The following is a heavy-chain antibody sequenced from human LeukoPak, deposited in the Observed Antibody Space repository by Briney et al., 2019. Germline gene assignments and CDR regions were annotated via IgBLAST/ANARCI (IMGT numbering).Heavy chain of an antibody. Sequence: PSETLSLTCAVSGYSISSGYYWGWIWQPPGKGLEWIGNIYHSGSTDYNPSLKSRVTISVDTSRNQFSLKLTSMTDTDTAVYYCVGIPAGGTRFDYWGQGTLVTVSS. D-gene: IGHD6-13*01. J-gene: IGHJ4*02. CDR2: IYHSGST. CDR1: GYSISSGYY. CDR3: VGIPAGGTRFDY. V-gene: IGHV4-38-2*01.